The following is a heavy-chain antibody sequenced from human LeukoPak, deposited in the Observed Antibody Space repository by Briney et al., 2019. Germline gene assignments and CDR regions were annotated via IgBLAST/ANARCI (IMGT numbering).Heavy chain of an antibody. V-gene: IGHV1-2*02. Sequence: EASVKVSCKASGYTFTDYFMHWVRQAPGQGLEWMGWVNPNSGDTNYAQNFQGRVTMTRDTSITTAYMELSRLRSDDTAVYYCARRIAAAGHDAFDIWGQGTMVPVSS. CDR2: VNPNSGDT. D-gene: IGHD6-13*01. J-gene: IGHJ3*02. CDR3: ARRIAAAGHDAFDI. CDR1: GYTFTDYF.